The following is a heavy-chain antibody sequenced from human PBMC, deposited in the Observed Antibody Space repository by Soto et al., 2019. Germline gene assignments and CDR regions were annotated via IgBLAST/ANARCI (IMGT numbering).Heavy chain of an antibody. V-gene: IGHV2-5*02. J-gene: IGHJ4*02. Sequence: SGPTRVNTTQALTLSGTFAGFSLSTSGVRVGWIRQPPGKALEWLALIYWDDDKRYRPSLKSRLTITKDTSKNQVVLTMTNMDPVDTATYYCAQSPSVSSAFSHWGQGTLVTVSS. CDR2: IYWDDDK. CDR1: GFSLSTSGVR. D-gene: IGHD6-19*01. CDR3: AQSPSVSSAFSH.